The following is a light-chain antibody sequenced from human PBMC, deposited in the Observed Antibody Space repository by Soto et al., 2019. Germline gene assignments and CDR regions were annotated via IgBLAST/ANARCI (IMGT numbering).Light chain of an antibody. J-gene: IGKJ1*01. CDR2: AAS. V-gene: IGKV1-39*01. Sequence: DIQMTQSPSSLSASVGDRVTITCRASQSISSYLNWYQQKPGKAPKLLIYAASSLQSGVPSRFSGSGSGTDVTLTISSLKPEDFATYYCQQSYSTPGTFGQGTKVEIK. CDR3: QQSYSTPGT. CDR1: QSISSY.